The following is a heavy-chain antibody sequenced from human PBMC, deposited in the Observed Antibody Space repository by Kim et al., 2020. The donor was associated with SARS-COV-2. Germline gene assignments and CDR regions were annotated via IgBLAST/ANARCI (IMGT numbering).Heavy chain of an antibody. J-gene: IGHJ4*02. CDR1: GGSISSGGYY. CDR2: IYYSGST. V-gene: IGHV4-31*03. Sequence: SETLSLTCTVSGGSISSGGYYWSWIRQHPGKGLEWIGYIYYSGSTYYNPSLKSRVTISVDTSKNQFSLKLSSVTAADTAVYYCAGSDYYGSGSHYPFDYWGQGTLVTVSS. D-gene: IGHD3-10*01. CDR3: AGSDYYGSGSHYPFDY.